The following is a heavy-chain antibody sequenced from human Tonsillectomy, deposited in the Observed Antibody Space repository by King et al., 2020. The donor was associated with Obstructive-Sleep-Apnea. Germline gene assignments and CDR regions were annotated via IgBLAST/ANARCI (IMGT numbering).Heavy chain of an antibody. CDR1: GFTFSSYW. CDR2: IKQDGSEK. CDR3: ARPLTYYDFWSGYSHWYFDL. D-gene: IGHD3-3*01. V-gene: IGHV3-7*03. Sequence: VQLVESGGGLVQPGGSLRLSCAASGFTFSSYWMSWVRQAPGKGLEWMANIKQDGSEKYYVDSVKGRFTISRDNSKNSLYLQMNSLRAEDTAVYYCARPLTYYDFWSGYSHWYFDLWGRGTLVTVSS. J-gene: IGHJ2*01.